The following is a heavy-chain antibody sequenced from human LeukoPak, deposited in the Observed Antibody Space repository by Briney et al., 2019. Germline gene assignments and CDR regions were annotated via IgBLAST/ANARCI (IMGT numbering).Heavy chain of an antibody. Sequence: PGGSLRLSCAASGFTFSSHGMHWVRQAPGKGLEWVSVIYSGGSTYYADSVKGRFTISRDNSKNTLYLQMNSLRAEDTAVYYCASIGSAAAAEGAFDIWGQGTMVTVSS. J-gene: IGHJ3*02. CDR2: IYSGGST. V-gene: IGHV3-53*01. CDR1: GFTFSSHG. D-gene: IGHD6-13*01. CDR3: ASIGSAAAAEGAFDI.